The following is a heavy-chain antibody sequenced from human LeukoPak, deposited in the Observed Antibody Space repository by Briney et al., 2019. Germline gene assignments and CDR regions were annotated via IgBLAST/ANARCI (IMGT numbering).Heavy chain of an antibody. CDR3: AKYSDK. D-gene: IGHD1-26*01. CDR1: GFTFSSFA. CDR2: IRHDGSSK. V-gene: IGHV3-30*02. Sequence: GGSLRLSCAASGFTFSSFAMHWVRQAPGRGLEWVAFIRHDGSSKYYGDSVKGRFTISRDNSKNMLFLHMNSLRVEDTAVYYCAKYSDKWGQGTLVTVSS. J-gene: IGHJ4*02.